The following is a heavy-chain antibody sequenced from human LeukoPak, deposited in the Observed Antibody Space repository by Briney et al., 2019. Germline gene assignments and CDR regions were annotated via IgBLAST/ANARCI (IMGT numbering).Heavy chain of an antibody. CDR1: GFTFSSYA. CDR2: ISDSGGST. D-gene: IGHD2-2*01. Sequence: PGGSLRLSCAASGFTFSSYAMSWVRQAPGKGLEWVSYISDSGGSTYYADSVKGRFTISRDNSKNTLYLQMNSLRAEDTAVYFCARGSSRAFDYWGQGTLVTVSS. J-gene: IGHJ4*02. CDR3: ARGSSRAFDY. V-gene: IGHV3-23*01.